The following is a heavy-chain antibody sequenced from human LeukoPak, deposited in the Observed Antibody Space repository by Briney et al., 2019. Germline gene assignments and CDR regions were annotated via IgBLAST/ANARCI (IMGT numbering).Heavy chain of an antibody. D-gene: IGHD3-10*01. CDR1: GYTFTNYY. Sequence: GASVTVSCKASGYTFTNYYMHWVRQAPGQGLEWMGLIHPNDGDTKYAQEFQDRVTMTRDTSTSTVYMELSSLRFEDTAVYYCATYTQSGAQGVNDYWGQGTLVTVSS. V-gene: IGHV1-46*01. J-gene: IGHJ4*02. CDR2: IHPNDGDT. CDR3: ATYTQSGAQGVNDY.